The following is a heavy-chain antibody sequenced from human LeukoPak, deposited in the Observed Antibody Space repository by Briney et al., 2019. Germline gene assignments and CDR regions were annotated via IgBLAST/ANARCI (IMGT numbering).Heavy chain of an antibody. CDR2: IYYSGST. V-gene: IGHV4-31*03. J-gene: IGHJ6*02. Sequence: TLSLTCTVSGGSISSGGYYWSWIRQHPGKGLEWIGYIYYSGSTYYNPSLKSRVTISVDTSKNQFSLKLSSVTAADTAVYYCARDAVRGNYGMDVWGQRTTVTVS. D-gene: IGHD3-10*01. CDR3: ARDAVRGNYGMDV. CDR1: GGSISSGGYY.